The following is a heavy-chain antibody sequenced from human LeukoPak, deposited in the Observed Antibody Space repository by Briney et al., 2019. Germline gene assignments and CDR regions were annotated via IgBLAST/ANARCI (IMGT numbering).Heavy chain of an antibody. CDR2: INGSGGST. J-gene: IGHJ5*02. CDR3: AKEYNVGYFDWFDP. CDR1: GFTFSSYA. D-gene: IGHD1-14*01. V-gene: IGHV3-23*01. Sequence: GGSLRLSCAASGFTFSSYAMSWVRQAPGQGLEWVSAINGSGGSTYDADSVKGRFTISRDNSKNTLYLQMNSLRAEDTAVYYSAKEYNVGYFDWFDPWGQGTLVTVSS.